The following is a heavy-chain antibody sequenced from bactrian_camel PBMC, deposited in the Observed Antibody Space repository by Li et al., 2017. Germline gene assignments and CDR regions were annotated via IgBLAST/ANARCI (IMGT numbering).Heavy chain of an antibody. CDR1: YTYRRRC. J-gene: IGHJ4*01. Sequence: HVQLVESGGGSVQAGGSLRLSCGYTYRRRCMAWFRQAPGKEREGVAAINSSGGRTSYADSVRGRFTISRDAAKNILNLQLTNLTPEDSAMYYCKAEGPFVIGGISKFCQNQRNKNDWGKGTQVTVS. CDR2: INSSGGRT. D-gene: IGHD6*01. CDR3: KAEGPFVIGGISKFCQNQRNKND. V-gene: IGHV3S1*01.